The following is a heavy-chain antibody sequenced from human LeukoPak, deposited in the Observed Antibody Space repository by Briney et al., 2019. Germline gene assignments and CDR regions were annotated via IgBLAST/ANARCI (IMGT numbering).Heavy chain of an antibody. CDR2: IYYSGST. CDR1: GGSISSSSYY. J-gene: IGHJ4*02. V-gene: IGHV4-39*07. D-gene: IGHD3-10*01. CDR3: ARAAHDYYGSGRPYDY. Sequence: PSETLSLTCTVSGGSISSSSYYWGWIRQPPGKGLEWIGSIYYSGSTYYNPSLKSRVTISVDTSKNQFSLKLSSVTAADTAVYYCARAAHDYYGSGRPYDYWGQGTLVTVSS.